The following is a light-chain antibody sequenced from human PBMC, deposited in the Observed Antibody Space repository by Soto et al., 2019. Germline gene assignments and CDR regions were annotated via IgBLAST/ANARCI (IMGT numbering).Light chain of an antibody. J-gene: IGLJ2*01. CDR2: EVT. V-gene: IGLV2-8*01. CDR3: SSLASGSTCV. CDR1: SSDVGAYNY. Sequence: QSALTQPPSASGSPGQSVTISCTGTSSDVGAYNYVSWYQQHAGKAPKLVIYEVTKRPSGVPDRFSGSKSANTASLTVSGLHAADDAAYYYSSLASGSTCVFGVGTKLTVL.